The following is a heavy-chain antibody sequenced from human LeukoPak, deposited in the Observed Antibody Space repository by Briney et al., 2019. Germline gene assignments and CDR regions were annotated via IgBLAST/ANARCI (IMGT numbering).Heavy chain of an antibody. CDR2: IYSGGST. D-gene: IGHD6-13*01. V-gene: IGHV3-66*02. Sequence: GGSLRLSCAASGFTVSSNYMSWVRQPPGKGLEWVSVIYSGGSTYYADSVKGRFTISRDNSKNTLYLHMNSLRAEDTAVYYCALYSSRPLDYWGQGTLVTVSS. CDR3: ALYSSRPLDY. J-gene: IGHJ4*02. CDR1: GFTVSSNY.